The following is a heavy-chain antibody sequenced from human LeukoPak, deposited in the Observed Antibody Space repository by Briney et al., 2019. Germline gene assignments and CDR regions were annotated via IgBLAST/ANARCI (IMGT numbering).Heavy chain of an antibody. J-gene: IGHJ4*02. D-gene: IGHD1-26*01. V-gene: IGHV1-69*13. CDR3: ARVNSGGSYLFDY. CDR2: IIPIFGTA. Sequence: ASVKVSCKVSGYTLTELSMRWVRQAPGKGLEWMGGIIPIFGTANYAQKFQGRVTITADESTSTAYMELSSLRSEDTAVYYCARVNSGGSYLFDYWGQGTLVTVS. CDR1: GYTLTELS.